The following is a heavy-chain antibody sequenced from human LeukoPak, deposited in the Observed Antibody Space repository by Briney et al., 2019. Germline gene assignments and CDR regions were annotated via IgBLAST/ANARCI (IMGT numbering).Heavy chain of an antibody. V-gene: IGHV1-69*05. D-gene: IGHD3-10*01. CDR1: GGTFSSYA. J-gene: IGHJ6*03. CDR2: IIPIFGTA. Sequence: GASVKVSCKASGGTFSSYAISWVRQAPGQGLEWMGGIIPIFGTANYAQKFQGRVTITTDESTSTAYMELSSLRSEDTAVYYCARGGFGEPHYYYYYMDVWGKGTTVTVSS. CDR3: ARGGFGEPHYYYYYMDV.